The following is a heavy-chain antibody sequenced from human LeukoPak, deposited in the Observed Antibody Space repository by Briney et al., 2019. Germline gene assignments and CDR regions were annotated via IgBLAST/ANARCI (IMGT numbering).Heavy chain of an antibody. CDR1: GYTFTGYY. Sequence: ASVKVSCKASGYTFTGYYMHWVRQAPGQVLEWMGWINPNSGGTNYAQKFQGRVTMTRDTSISTAYMELSRLRSDDTAVYYCARDRGAVAGIRSYYYYMDVWGKGTTVTVSS. CDR2: INPNSGGT. J-gene: IGHJ6*03. V-gene: IGHV1-2*02. D-gene: IGHD6-19*01. CDR3: ARDRGAVAGIRSYYYYMDV.